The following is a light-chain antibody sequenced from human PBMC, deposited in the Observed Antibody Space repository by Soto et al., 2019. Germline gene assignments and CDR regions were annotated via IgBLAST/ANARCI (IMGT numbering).Light chain of an antibody. CDR3: QQSYSTPPT. Sequence: DIQMTQSPSSLSASVGDRVTITCRASQSISSYLNWHQQKPGKAPKLLIYAASSLQSGVPSRFSGSGSGTDFTLTISSQQPEDFATYYCQQSYSTPPTFGQGTRLEIK. CDR1: QSISSY. V-gene: IGKV1-39*01. CDR2: AAS. J-gene: IGKJ5*01.